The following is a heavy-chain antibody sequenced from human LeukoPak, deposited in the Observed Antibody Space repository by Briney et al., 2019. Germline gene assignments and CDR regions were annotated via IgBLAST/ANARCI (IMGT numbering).Heavy chain of an antibody. V-gene: IGHV1-18*01. J-gene: IGHJ4*02. Sequence: GASVKVSCKASGGTFSSYAISWVRQAPGQGLEWMGWISAYNGNTNYAQKLQGRVTMTTDTSTSTAYMELRSLRSDDTAVYYCAREYSETTVTTWVYWGQGTLVTVSS. CDR2: ISAYNGNT. CDR3: AREYSETTVTTWVY. CDR1: GGTFSSYA. D-gene: IGHD4-17*01.